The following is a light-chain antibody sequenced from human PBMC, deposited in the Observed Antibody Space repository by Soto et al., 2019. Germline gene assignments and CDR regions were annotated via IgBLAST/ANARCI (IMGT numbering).Light chain of an antibody. CDR2: AAS. Sequence: IQLTQSPSSLSASVGDRVTITCRASQGISYYLAWYQQKPGKAPKPLIHAASTLQSGVTSRFSGSGSGTDFTLTISRLQPVYFATYFCQHLDTYPITFGQGTRLEIK. CDR3: QHLDTYPIT. V-gene: IGKV1-9*01. CDR1: QGISYY. J-gene: IGKJ5*01.